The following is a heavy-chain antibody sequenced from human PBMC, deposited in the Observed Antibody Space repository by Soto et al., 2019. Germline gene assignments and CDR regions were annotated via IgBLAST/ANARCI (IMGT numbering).Heavy chain of an antibody. CDR3: ARVRQGTAAAFAI. Sequence: TVSGACLGHYDCSWTRLRSVKGLGWIRDIQHSGNTKYRPSLKTRVTMSVDTSKNQFSLKLMSVTAADTAVYYCARVRQGTAAAFAILGQGTMVT. J-gene: IGHJ3*02. V-gene: IGHV4-59*01. CDR1: GACLGHYD. CDR2: IQHSGNT.